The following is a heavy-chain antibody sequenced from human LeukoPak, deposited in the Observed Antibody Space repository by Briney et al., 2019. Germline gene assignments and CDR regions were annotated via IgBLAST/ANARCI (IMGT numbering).Heavy chain of an antibody. Sequence: GGSLRLSCAASGFTVSSNSMSWVRQAPGKGLEWVSVIYSGGTTYYADSVKGRFTISKDNSKNTLYLQMNSLRAEDTAVYYCARVTIFDAFDIWGQGTMVTVSS. V-gene: IGHV3-66*01. CDR1: GFTVSSNS. CDR3: ARVTIFDAFDI. J-gene: IGHJ3*02. CDR2: IYSGGTT. D-gene: IGHD3-3*01.